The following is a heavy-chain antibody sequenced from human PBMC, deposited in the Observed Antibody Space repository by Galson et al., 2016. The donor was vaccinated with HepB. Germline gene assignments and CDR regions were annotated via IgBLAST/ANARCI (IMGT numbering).Heavy chain of an antibody. CDR2: ISGSGTTT. CDR3: AKDLWVRQQLAYYFDY. CDR1: GFTFNTYA. V-gene: IGHV3-23*01. Sequence: SLRLSCAASGFTFNTYAMGWVRQVPGKGLEWVSAISGSGTTTHYADSVKGRFTISRDNSKNTLYLQMNSLRVEDTAVYYCAKDLWVRQQLAYYFDYWGQGTLVTVSS. D-gene: IGHD6-13*01. J-gene: IGHJ4*02.